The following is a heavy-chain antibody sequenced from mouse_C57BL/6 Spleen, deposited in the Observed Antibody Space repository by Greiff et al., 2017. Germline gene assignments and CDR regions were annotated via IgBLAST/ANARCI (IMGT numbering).Heavy chain of an antibody. CDR1: GYTFTSYW. V-gene: IGHV1-61*01. CDR3: ARAYYYGSSYGAMDY. D-gene: IGHD1-1*01. Sequence: VQLQQPGAELVRPGSSVKLPCKASGYTFTSYWMDWVKQRPGQGLEWIGNIYPSDSETHYNQKFKDKATLTVDKSSSTAYMQLSSLTSEDSAVYYCARAYYYGSSYGAMDYWGQGTSVTVSS. J-gene: IGHJ4*01. CDR2: IYPSDSET.